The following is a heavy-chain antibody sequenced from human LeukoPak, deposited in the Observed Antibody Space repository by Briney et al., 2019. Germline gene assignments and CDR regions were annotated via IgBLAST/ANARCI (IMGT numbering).Heavy chain of an antibody. J-gene: IGHJ5*02. CDR2: INHSGST. D-gene: IGHD2-2*01. CDR1: GGSVSSGSYY. Sequence: SETLSLTCTVSGGSVSSGSYYWSWIRQPPGKGLEWIGEINHSGSTNYNPSLKSRVTISVDTSKNQFSLKLSSVTAADTAVYYCARGPSNADIVVVPAAIGWFDPWGQGTLVTVSS. CDR3: ARGPSNADIVVVPAAIGWFDP. V-gene: IGHV4-39*07.